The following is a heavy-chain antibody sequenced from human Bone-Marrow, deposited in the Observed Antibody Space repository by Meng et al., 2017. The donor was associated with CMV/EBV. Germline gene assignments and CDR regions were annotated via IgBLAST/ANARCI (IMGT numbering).Heavy chain of an antibody. D-gene: IGHD3-10*01. CDR1: GYTFTGYY. J-gene: IGHJ5*02. CDR2: IIPILGIA. CDR3: ARETGITMVRGIFGFDP. V-gene: IGHV1-69*10. Sequence: SVKVSCKASGYTFTGYYMHWVRQAPGQGLEWMGGIIPILGIANYAQKFQGRVTITADKSTSTAYMELRSLRSDDTGVYYCARETGITMVRGIFGFDPWGQGTLVTVSS.